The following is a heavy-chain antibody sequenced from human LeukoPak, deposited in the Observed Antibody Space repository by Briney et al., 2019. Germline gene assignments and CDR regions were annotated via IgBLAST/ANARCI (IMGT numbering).Heavy chain of an antibody. V-gene: IGHV3-23*01. CDR2: ISGSGDDT. D-gene: IGHD6-6*01. J-gene: IGHJ4*02. CDR3: ARGAIAARRFDS. Sequence: GGSLRLSCEAPGFTFRSNSMSWVRQTPGKGLEWVSSISGSGDDTYYADSVWGRFTLSRDNSKNTLYLQMNNLSTEDTGLYYCARGAIAARRFDSWGQGTLVTVSS. CDR1: GFTFRSNS.